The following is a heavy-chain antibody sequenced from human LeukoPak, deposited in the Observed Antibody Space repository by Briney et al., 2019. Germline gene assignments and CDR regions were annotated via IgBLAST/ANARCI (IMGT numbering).Heavy chain of an antibody. CDR1: GYTFTSYG. V-gene: IGHV1-8*01. D-gene: IGHD3-22*01. J-gene: IGHJ4*02. CDR2: MNPNSGNT. CDR3: ARRFNYYDSSGYYEGFYFDY. Sequence: GASVKVSCKASGYTFTSYGINWVRQATGQGLEWMGWMNPNSGNTGYAQKFQGRVTMTTDTSTSTAYMELRSLRSDDTAVYYCARRFNYYDSSGYYEGFYFDYWGQGTLVTVSS.